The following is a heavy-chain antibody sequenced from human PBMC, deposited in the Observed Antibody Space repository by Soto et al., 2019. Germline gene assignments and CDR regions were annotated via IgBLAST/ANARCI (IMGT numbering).Heavy chain of an antibody. CDR1: DGSISSYY. CDR2: IYYSGST. V-gene: IGHV4-59*01. CDR3: ASTEDYYGSGSFLFPYYYGMDV. Sequence: SETLSLTCTVSDGSISSYYWSWIRQPPGKGLEWIGYIYYSGSTNYNPSLKSRVTISVDTSKNQFSLKLSSVTAADTAVYYCASTEDYYGSGSFLFPYYYGMDVWGQGTTVTVSS. D-gene: IGHD3-10*01. J-gene: IGHJ6*02.